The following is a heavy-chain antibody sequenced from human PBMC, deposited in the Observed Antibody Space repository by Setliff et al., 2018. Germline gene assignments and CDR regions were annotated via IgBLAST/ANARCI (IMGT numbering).Heavy chain of an antibody. CDR2: INPNSGGT. CDR1: GFTFSDYH. CDR3: ARDVFPYHYEGAFDI. V-gene: IGHV1-2*02. J-gene: IGHJ3*02. Sequence: ASVKVSCKASGFTFSDYHLHWVRQAPGQGLEWMGWINPNSGGTNYAQKFQGRVTMTRDTSISTAYMELSRLRSDDTAVYYCARDVFPYHYEGAFDIWGQGTMVTVSS. D-gene: IGHD3-22*01.